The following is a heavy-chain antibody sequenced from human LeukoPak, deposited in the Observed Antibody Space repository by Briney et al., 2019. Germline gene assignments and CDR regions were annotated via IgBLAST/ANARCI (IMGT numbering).Heavy chain of an antibody. CDR3: ARTYCGGGPCYDYYYYYMDV. Sequence: ASVKVPCKASGYTFTSYDINWVRQATGQGLEWMGWINPNNGGTKYAQKFQGRVTMTRDTSISTAYMELGSLTSDDTAVYYCARTYCGGGPCYDYYYYYMDVWGKGTTVTVSS. V-gene: IGHV1-2*02. CDR1: GYTFTSYD. D-gene: IGHD2-15*01. J-gene: IGHJ6*03. CDR2: INPNNGGT.